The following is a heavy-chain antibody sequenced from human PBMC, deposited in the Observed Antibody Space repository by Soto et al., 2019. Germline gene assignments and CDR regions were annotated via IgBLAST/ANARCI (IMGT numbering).Heavy chain of an antibody. V-gene: IGHV4-59*01. CDR3: ARGGGYDFRSSQAPPIDV. D-gene: IGHD3-3*01. CDR1: GGSISGFY. J-gene: IGHJ6*01. CDR2: LYYTGST. Sequence: AETLSLTCNFSGGSISGFYWSWIRQSPGKRLEWIGYLYYTGSTNYNPARKSRVTISLDMSKNQFSLKVRSVTAADTAVYYCARGGGYDFRSSQAPPIDVWGQGTTVTVSS.